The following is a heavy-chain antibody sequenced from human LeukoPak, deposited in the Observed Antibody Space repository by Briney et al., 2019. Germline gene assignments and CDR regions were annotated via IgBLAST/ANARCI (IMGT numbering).Heavy chain of an antibody. J-gene: IGHJ4*02. Sequence: ASVKVSCKASGYTFTSNALGWVRQAPGQGLEWMGWINTNTGNPTYALGFTGRFVFSLDTSDNTAYLQISSLQAEDTAVYSCASFFCTSALCYYLDYWGQGTLVTVSS. V-gene: IGHV7-4-1*02. D-gene: IGHD2-8*01. CDR3: ASFFCTSALCYYLDY. CDR2: INTNTGNP. CDR1: GYTFTSNA.